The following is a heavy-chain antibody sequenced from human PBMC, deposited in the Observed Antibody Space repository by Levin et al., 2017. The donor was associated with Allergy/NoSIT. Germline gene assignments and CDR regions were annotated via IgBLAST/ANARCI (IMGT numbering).Heavy chain of an antibody. Sequence: GGSLRLSCAASGFTFSSYAMSWVRQAPGKGLEWVSAISGSGGSTYYADSVKGRFTISRDNSKNTLYLQMNSLRAEDTAVYYCAKDVYEVTIFGVVMADWFDPWGQGTLVTVSS. D-gene: IGHD3-3*01. CDR3: AKDVYEVTIFGVVMADWFDP. CDR1: GFTFSSYA. J-gene: IGHJ5*02. CDR2: ISGSGGST. V-gene: IGHV3-23*01.